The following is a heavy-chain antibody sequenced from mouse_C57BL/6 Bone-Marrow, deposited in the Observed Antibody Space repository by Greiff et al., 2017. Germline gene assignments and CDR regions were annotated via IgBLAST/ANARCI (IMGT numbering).Heavy chain of an antibody. V-gene: IGHV1-55*01. CDR1: GYTFTSYW. CDR3: ARPYYFDD. J-gene: IGHJ2*01. CDR2: IYPGSGSP. Sequence: QVPLQQPGAELVQPGASVKMSCKASGYTFTSYWITWVMQRPGQGLEWIGDIYPGSGSPHYNEKFKSKATLTVDTASSTAYMQLSSLTSKDSAVYYWARPYYFDDWGKGTTLTVSS.